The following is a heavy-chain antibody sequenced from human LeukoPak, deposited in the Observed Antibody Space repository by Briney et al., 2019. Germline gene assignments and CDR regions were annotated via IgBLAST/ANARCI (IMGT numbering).Heavy chain of an antibody. CDR3: ARNPRSGWYVTEGYYFDY. V-gene: IGHV3-66*01. CDR1: GFTVSSNY. CDR2: IYSGGST. J-gene: IGHJ4*02. D-gene: IGHD6-19*01. Sequence: GGSLRLSCAASGFTVSSNYMSWVRQAPGKGLEWVSAIYSGGSTYYADSVKGRFTISRDNSKNTLYLQMNSLRAEDTAVYYCARNPRSGWYVTEGYYFDYWGQGTLVTVSS.